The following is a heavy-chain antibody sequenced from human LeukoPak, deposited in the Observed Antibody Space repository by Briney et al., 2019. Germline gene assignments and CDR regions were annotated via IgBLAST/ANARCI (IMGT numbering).Heavy chain of an antibody. J-gene: IGHJ4*02. CDR3: ATHYDSSGYHFDY. V-gene: IGHV3-23*01. CDR1: GFTFSSYA. D-gene: IGHD3-22*01. Sequence: GGSLRLSCAASGFTFSSYAMSWVRQAPGKGLEWVSAISGSGGSTYYADSEKGRFTISRDNSKNTLYLQMNSLRAEDTAVYYCATHYDSSGYHFDYWGQGTLVTVSS. CDR2: ISGSGGST.